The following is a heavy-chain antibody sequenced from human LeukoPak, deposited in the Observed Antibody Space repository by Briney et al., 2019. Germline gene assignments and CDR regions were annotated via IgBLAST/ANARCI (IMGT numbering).Heavy chain of an antibody. V-gene: IGHV4-31*03. J-gene: IGHJ4*02. Sequence: PSETLSLTCTVSGGSISSGGYYWSWIRQHPGKGLEWIGYIYYSGSTYYNPSLKSRVTISVDTSKNQFSLKLSSVTAADTAVYYCARLSGEIIVVGAGIDSWGQGTLVLVSS. CDR1: GGSISSGGYY. CDR3: ARLSGEIIVVGAGIDS. D-gene: IGHD2-15*01. CDR2: IYYSGST.